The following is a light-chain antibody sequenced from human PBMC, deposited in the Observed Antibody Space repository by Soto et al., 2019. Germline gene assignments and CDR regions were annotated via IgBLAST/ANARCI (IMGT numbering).Light chain of an antibody. Sequence: EIVMTQSPATLSVSPGGRATLSCRASQSVSSNLAWYQQKPGQAPRLLIYRASTRATGIPARFSGSGSGTEFTLTISSLQSEDFAVYYCQQYDNLPPITFGQGTRLEIK. CDR1: QSVSSN. CDR3: QQYDNLPPIT. J-gene: IGKJ5*01. V-gene: IGKV3-15*01. CDR2: RAS.